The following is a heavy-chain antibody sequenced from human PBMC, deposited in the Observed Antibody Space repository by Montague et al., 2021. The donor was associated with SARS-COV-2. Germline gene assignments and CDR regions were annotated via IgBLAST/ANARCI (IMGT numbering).Heavy chain of an antibody. J-gene: IGHJ6*02. V-gene: IGHV4-4*02. Sequence: SETLSLTCAVSDGSISSPNWRNWVRQPPRKGLEWIGEIYYTGNTYYNPSLKSRFTIFIDKSKNHFSLQLCSVTAADTAVYYCARGGTYHYGMDVWGQGTTVAVSS. D-gene: IGHD3-16*01. CDR1: DGSISSPNW. CDR3: ARGGTYHYGMDV. CDR2: IYYTGNT.